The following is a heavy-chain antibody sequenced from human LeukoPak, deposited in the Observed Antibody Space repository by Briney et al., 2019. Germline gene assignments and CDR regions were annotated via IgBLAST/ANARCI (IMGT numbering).Heavy chain of an antibody. Sequence: ASVKVSCKASGYTFTGYYMHWVRQAPGQGLEWMGWINPNSGGTNYAQKFQGRVTITRDTSASTAYMELSSLRSEDTAVYYCARSQWLPDYWGQGTLVTVSS. CDR2: INPNSGGT. J-gene: IGHJ4*02. V-gene: IGHV1-2*02. D-gene: IGHD6-19*01. CDR1: GYTFTGYY. CDR3: ARSQWLPDY.